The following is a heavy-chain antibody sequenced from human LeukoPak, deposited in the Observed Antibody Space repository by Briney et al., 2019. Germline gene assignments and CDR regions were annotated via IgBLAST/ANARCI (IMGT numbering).Heavy chain of an antibody. Sequence: GGSLRLSCAASGFTFSSYGMHWVRQAPGKGLEWVAVIWYDGSNKYYADSVKGRFTISRDNSKNTLYLQMNSLRAEDTAVYYCARDDVLVGATTMIDYWGQGTLVTVSS. D-gene: IGHD1-26*01. CDR2: IWYDGSNK. CDR3: ARDDVLVGATTMIDY. J-gene: IGHJ4*02. V-gene: IGHV3-33*01. CDR1: GFTFSSYG.